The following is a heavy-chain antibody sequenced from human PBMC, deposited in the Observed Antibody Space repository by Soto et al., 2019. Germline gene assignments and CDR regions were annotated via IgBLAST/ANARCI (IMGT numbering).Heavy chain of an antibody. CDR1: GFTFSKYG. J-gene: IGHJ4*02. CDR2: IWNDGIRK. V-gene: IGHV3-33*01. Sequence: GGSLRLSCAASGFTFSKYGMHWVRQAPGKGLEWVALIWNDGIRKVYVDSVKGRFTISRDNSKNTLDLQMNNLRDEDTDVYYCARDDDNDANALDYWGPGNLVTVSS. CDR3: ARDDDNDANALDY.